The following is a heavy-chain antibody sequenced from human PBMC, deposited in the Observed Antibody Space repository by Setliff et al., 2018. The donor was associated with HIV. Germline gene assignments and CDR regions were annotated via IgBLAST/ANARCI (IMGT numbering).Heavy chain of an antibody. D-gene: IGHD3-22*01. CDR3: AKDHKGYYYDSSGYHYEGVDY. CDR2: IWYDGSKK. V-gene: IGHV3-33*06. Sequence: PGESLKISCAASGFTFSSYGMNWVRQAPGKGLEWVAIIWYDGSKKYYADSVKGRFTMSRDNSKNTLYLQMNSLRAEDTAVYYCAKDHKGYYYDSSGYHYEGVDYWGQGTLVT. CDR1: GFTFSSYG. J-gene: IGHJ4*02.